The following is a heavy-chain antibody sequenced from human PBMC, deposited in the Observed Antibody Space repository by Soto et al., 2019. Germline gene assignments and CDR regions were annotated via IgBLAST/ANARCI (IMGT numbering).Heavy chain of an antibody. CDR3: ASPKIAFYNWFDP. D-gene: IGHD3-3*02. V-gene: IGHV4-31*03. J-gene: IGHJ5*02. Sequence: KPSETLSLTCTVSGGSISSGGYYWSWTRQHPGKGLEWIGYIYHSGSTYYNPSLKSRVTISVDTSKNQFSLKLSSVTAADTAVYYCASPKIAFYNWFDPWGQGTLVTVSS. CDR1: GGSISSGGYY. CDR2: IYHSGST.